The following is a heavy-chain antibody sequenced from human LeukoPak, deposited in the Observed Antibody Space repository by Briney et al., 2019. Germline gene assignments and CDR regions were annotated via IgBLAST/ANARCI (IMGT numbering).Heavy chain of an antibody. CDR1: GGSISSSSYN. D-gene: IGHD2-21*01. J-gene: IGHJ6*03. V-gene: IGHV4-39*01. CDR3: ARVDWLANHYYYMDV. Sequence: SETLSLTCTISGGSISSSSYNWGWIRQTPGKGLEWIGSIDNSGTTYFNPSLKSRVTISVDTSKDQFSLKLSSVIAADTAVYYCARVDWLANHYYYMDVWGKGTTVTVSS. CDR2: IDNSGTT.